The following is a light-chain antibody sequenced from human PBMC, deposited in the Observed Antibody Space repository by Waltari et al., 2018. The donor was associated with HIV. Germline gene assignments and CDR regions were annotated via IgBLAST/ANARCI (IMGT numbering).Light chain of an antibody. CDR1: AKNGRPDG. CDR2: RGG. Sequence: AGLTPPPSVSKGLGQHVTLPCTGNAKNGRPDGAGWVLRHEGPTPEFLSYRGGARPAGISQKYSASRSGNTASLTITGLRVDDEAVYYCSAWDSSLSEWVFGGGTKLTVL. CDR3: SAWDSSLSEWV. J-gene: IGLJ3*02. V-gene: IGLV10-54*01.